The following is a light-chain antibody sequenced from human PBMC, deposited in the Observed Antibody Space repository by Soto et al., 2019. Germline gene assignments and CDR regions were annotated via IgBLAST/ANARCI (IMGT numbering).Light chain of an antibody. CDR3: QHSTSWPRT. Sequence: EIVRTKSPATLSVSPGERATLSCSASQSVSSNLAWYQQKPGQAPRLLIYGASTRATGVPVRLSGSGSGTEFTLTISSLQSEDFAVYYWQHSTSWPRTFGQGTKVEIK. V-gene: IGKV3-15*01. J-gene: IGKJ1*01. CDR1: QSVSSN. CDR2: GAS.